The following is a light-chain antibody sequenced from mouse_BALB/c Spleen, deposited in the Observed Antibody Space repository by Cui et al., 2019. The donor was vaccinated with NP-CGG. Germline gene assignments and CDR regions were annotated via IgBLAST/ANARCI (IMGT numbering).Light chain of an antibody. CDR1: SSVSY. Sequence: QIVFTQSPATMSASPGEKVTMTCSASSSVSYMHWYQQKSGTSPKRWIYDTSKLASGVPARFSGSGSGTSYSLTISSMEAEDAATYYCQQWSSNPLTFGAGTKLELK. CDR3: QQWSSNPLT. CDR2: DTS. J-gene: IGKJ5*01. V-gene: IGKV4-59*01.